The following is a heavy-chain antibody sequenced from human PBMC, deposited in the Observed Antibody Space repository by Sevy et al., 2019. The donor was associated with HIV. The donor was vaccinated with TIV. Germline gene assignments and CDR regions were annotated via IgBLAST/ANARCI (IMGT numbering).Heavy chain of an antibody. V-gene: IGHV4-4*07. Sequence: SETLSLICTVSGGSISSYCWSWIRQPAGKGLEWIGRIYASGNTDYNPSLKSRVTMSVDTSQNQFSLILSSVTAADTAVYYCARDLGEGDLWGQGTLVTVSS. CDR1: GGSISSYC. CDR3: ARDLGEGDL. J-gene: IGHJ4*02. D-gene: IGHD3-10*01. CDR2: IYASGNT.